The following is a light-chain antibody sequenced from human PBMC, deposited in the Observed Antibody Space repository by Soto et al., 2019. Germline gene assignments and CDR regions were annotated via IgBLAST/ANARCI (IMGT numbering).Light chain of an antibody. V-gene: IGKV2-28*01. Sequence: IVMTQSPLSLPVTPGEPASISCRSSQSLLHSNGYNYLDWYLQKPGQSPQLLIYLGSNRASGGPYRFSGSGSGTDFTLKISRVEAEDVGVYYCIQGLQPPLTFGGGTKVEIK. J-gene: IGKJ4*01. CDR2: LGS. CDR3: IQGLQPPLT. CDR1: QSLLHSNGYNY.